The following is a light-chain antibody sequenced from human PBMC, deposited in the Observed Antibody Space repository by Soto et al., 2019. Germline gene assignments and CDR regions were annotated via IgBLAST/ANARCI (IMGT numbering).Light chain of an antibody. J-gene: IGKJ4*01. CDR2: ATS. Sequence: DIQMTQSPSSLSASVGDRVTITCRASQSIHIHLNWYQQKPGKAPKLLIYATSNLQSGVPSRFSCSGSGTDFPLTISILQPEDFGSYYCQQSDRVPLTFGGGTKVEIK. CDR1: QSIHIH. V-gene: IGKV1-39*01. CDR3: QQSDRVPLT.